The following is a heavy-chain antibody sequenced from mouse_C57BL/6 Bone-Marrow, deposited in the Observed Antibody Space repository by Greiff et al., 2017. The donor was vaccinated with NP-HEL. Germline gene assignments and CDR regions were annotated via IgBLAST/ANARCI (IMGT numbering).Heavy chain of an antibody. V-gene: IGHV1-64*01. J-gene: IGHJ3*01. D-gene: IGHD2-4*01. CDR2: IHPNSGST. CDR1: GYTFTSYW. Sequence: QVQLKQPGAELVKPGASVKLSCKASGYTFTSYWMHWVKQRPGQGLEWIGMIHPNSGSTNYNEKFKSKATLTVDKSSSTAYMQLSSLTSEDSAVYYCAREERLRAWFAYWGQGTLVTVSA. CDR3: AREERLRAWFAY.